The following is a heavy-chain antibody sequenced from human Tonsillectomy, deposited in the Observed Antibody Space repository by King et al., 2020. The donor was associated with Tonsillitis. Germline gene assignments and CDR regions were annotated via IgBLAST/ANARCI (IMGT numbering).Heavy chain of an antibody. Sequence: VQLVESGGGVVQPGRSLRLSCAASGFTFSNYGMHWVRQAPGKGLEWVAVISYDGSNKYYADSVKGRFTISRDNSKNTLNLQMNSLRPEDTAVYYCAKGGYCSSTSCYRYYYYGMDVWGQGTTVTVSS. J-gene: IGHJ6*02. CDR1: GFTFSNYG. CDR2: ISYDGSNK. CDR3: AKGGYCSSTSCYRYYYYGMDV. V-gene: IGHV3-30*18. D-gene: IGHD2-2*01.